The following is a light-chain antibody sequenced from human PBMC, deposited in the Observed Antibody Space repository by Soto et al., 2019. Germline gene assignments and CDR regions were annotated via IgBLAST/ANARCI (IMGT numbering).Light chain of an antibody. CDR3: QPYNNLSQLT. J-gene: IGKJ4*01. V-gene: IGKV3-15*01. CDR2: GSY. CDR1: QSVSRN. Sequence: VVMTQSPATLSVSPGESATLSCRASQSVSRNLAWYQQKPGQAPRLLLYGSYFRATNVTDRFTGRGSGTEFTLTISGLQSDDSAISYCQPYNNLSQLTFGEGTKVEIK.